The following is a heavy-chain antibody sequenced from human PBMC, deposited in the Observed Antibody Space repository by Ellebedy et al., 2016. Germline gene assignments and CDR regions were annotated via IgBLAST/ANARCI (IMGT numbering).Heavy chain of an antibody. D-gene: IGHD3-3*01. Sequence: GGSLRLXXAASGFSFINYAMSWVRQAPGKGLEWVSAISGGGGSKYYGDSVKGRFTISRDNSKNTLYLQMNSLRVEDTAVYYCAKDPRRTYDFWSGYYMWFDPWGQGALVTVS. CDR2: ISGGGGSK. V-gene: IGHV3-23*01. CDR1: GFSFINYA. CDR3: AKDPRRTYDFWSGYYMWFDP. J-gene: IGHJ5*02.